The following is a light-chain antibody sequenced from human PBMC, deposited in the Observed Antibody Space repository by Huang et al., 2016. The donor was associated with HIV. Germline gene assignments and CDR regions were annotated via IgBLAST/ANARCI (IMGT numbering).Light chain of an antibody. V-gene: IGKV3-15*01. CDR1: QRVGSN. CDR2: GAS. Sequence: EIVMTQSPATLSVSPGERATLSCRASQRVGSNLAWYQQTPGQAPSRLIYGASTRATDIPARFSGSGSGTEFTLTITSLQSEDFAVYYCQQSNSWPWTFGQGTKVEIK. CDR3: QQSNSWPWT. J-gene: IGKJ1*01.